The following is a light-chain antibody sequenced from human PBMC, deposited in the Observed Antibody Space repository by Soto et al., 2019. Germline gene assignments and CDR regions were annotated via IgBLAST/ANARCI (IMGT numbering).Light chain of an antibody. CDR1: QGIRNF. V-gene: IGKV1-27*01. Sequence: DIQMTQSPTSLSASVGDRVTITCRASQGIRNFVAWYQQKPGKAPNLLIYAASTLQSGVPSRFSGSGSGTDFTLAITSLQPEDVATYACQKYSSVPVFGPGTKVEIK. CDR2: AAS. J-gene: IGKJ3*01. CDR3: QKYSSVPV.